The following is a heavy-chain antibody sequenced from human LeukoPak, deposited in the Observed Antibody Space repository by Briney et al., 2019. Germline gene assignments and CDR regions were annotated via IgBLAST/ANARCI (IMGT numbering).Heavy chain of an antibody. J-gene: IGHJ4*02. CDR2: VWYDGSNK. D-gene: IGHD2-15*01. Sequence: GSMRLSCAASGFTSTNTWMTWVRQAPGQGLEWVAVVWYDGSNKYYADSVKGRFTISRDNSKNTLYLQMNSLRAEDTAVYYCARDLGYCSGGSCPLGYWGQGTLVTVSS. V-gene: IGHV3-33*08. CDR1: GFTSTNTW. CDR3: ARDLGYCSGGSCPLGY.